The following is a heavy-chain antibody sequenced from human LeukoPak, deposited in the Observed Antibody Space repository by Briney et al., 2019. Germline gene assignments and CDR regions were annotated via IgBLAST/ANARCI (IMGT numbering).Heavy chain of an antibody. D-gene: IGHD6-25*01. Sequence: SETLSLTCTVSGGSISNYYWSWIRQPPGKGLEWIGYIYYSGSTNYNPSLKSRVTISLDTSKNQLSLKLSSVTAADTAVYYCARDRLFDYWGQGTLVTVSS. CDR1: GGSISNYY. V-gene: IGHV4-59*01. CDR2: IYYSGST. J-gene: IGHJ4*02. CDR3: ARDRLFDY.